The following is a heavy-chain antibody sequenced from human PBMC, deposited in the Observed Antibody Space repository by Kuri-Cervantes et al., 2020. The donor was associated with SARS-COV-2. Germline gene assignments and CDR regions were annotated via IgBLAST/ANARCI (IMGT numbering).Heavy chain of an antibody. D-gene: IGHD3-3*01. CDR3: AKGGLAQNDFWSGYYTG. V-gene: IGHV3-23*05. Sequence: AGSLRLTCAVSGFCFSNYAMSWVRQAPGRGLEWVAVVYSSDARTYYADSAKGRFSISRDNSKNTVYLPMNSLRVEDSAVYYCAKGGLAQNDFWSGYYTGWGQGTLVTVSS. CDR2: VYSSDART. J-gene: IGHJ4*02. CDR1: GFCFSNYA.